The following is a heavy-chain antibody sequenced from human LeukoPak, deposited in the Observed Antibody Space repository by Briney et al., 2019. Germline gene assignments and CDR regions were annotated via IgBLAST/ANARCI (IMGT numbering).Heavy chain of an antibody. J-gene: IGHJ5*02. CDR1: GFTFSSYW. CDR2: INSDGSST. CDR3: ARVQLYSIGSSWYNWFDP. Sequence: PGGSLRLSCAASGFTFSSYWMHWVRQAPGKGLVWVSRINSDGSSTSYADSVKGRFTISRDNAKNTLYLQMNSLRAEDTAVYYCARVQLYSIGSSWYNWFDPWGQGTLVTVSS. V-gene: IGHV3-74*01. D-gene: IGHD6-13*01.